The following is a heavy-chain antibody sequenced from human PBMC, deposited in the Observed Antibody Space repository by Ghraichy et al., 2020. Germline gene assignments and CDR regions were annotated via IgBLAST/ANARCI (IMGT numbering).Heavy chain of an antibody. Sequence: SETLSLTCTVSGGSISSYYWSWIRQPPGKGLEWIGYIYYSGSTNYNPSLKSRVTISVDTSKNQFSLKLSSVTAADTAVYYCSRHTCSLPIAAASCWFDPWGQGTLVTVSS. J-gene: IGHJ5*02. V-gene: IGHV4-59*08. CDR3: SRHTCSLPIAAASCWFDP. CDR1: GGSISSYY. CDR2: IYYSGST. D-gene: IGHD6-13*01.